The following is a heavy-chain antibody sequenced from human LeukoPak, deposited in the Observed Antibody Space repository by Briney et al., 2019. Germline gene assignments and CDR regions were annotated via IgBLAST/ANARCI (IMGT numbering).Heavy chain of an antibody. V-gene: IGHV1-2*02. D-gene: IGHD3-3*01. J-gene: IGHJ4*02. CDR1: GYTFTGYY. CDR2: INPNSGGT. Sequence: GASVKVSCKASGYTFTGYYMHWVRQAPGQGLEWMGWINPNSGGTNYAQKFQGRVTMTRDTSISTAYMELSSLRSDDTAVYYCARAITIFGVVTPAGYWGQGTLVTVSS. CDR3: ARAITIFGVVTPAGY.